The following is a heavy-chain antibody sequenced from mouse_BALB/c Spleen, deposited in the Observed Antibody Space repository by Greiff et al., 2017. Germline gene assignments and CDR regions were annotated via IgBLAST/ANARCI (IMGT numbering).Heavy chain of an antibody. CDR2: IWAGGST. V-gene: IGHV2-9*02. D-gene: IGHD5-2*01. Sequence: VQLVESGPGLVAPSQSLSITCTASGFSLTSYGVHWVRQPPGKGLEWLGVIWAGGSTNYNSALMSRLSISKDNSKSQVFLKMNSLQTDDTAMYYCARDKGNSDQGFAYWGQGTLVTVSA. CDR1: GFSLTSYG. J-gene: IGHJ3*01. CDR3: ARDKGNSDQGFAY.